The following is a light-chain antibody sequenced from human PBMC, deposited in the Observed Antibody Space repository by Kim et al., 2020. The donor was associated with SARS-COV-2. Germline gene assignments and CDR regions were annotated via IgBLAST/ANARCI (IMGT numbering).Light chain of an antibody. Sequence: QSALTQPASVSGSPGQSITISCTGTSSDVGSYNLVSWYQQHPGKAPKLMIYEVSKRPSGVSNRISGSKSGNTASLTISGLQAEDEADYYCCSYAGSSTLVFGGGTQLTVL. J-gene: IGLJ3*02. CDR3: CSYAGSSTLV. V-gene: IGLV2-23*02. CDR2: EVS. CDR1: SSDVGSYNL.